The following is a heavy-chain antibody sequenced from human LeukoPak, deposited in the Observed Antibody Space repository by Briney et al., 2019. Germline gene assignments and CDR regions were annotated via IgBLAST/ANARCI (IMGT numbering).Heavy chain of an antibody. CDR1: VGTFSSYA. J-gene: IGHJ6*02. Sequence: SVKVSCKASVGTFSSYAISWVRQSPGQGLEWMGRIIPILGIANYAQKFQGRVTITAGKSTGTAYMELSSLRSEDTAVYYCAREGGYTDYYYGMDVSGQGTTVTVSS. D-gene: IGHD1-1*01. CDR2: IIPILGIA. V-gene: IGHV1-69*04. CDR3: AREGGYTDYYYGMDV.